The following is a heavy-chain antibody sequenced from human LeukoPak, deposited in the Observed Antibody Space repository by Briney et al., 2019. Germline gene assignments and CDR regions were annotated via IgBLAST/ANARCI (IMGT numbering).Heavy chain of an antibody. D-gene: IGHD2-2*01. J-gene: IGHJ6*03. CDR1: GYTFTGYY. V-gene: IGHV1-2*02. CDR2: INPNSGGT. Sequence: GSVKVSCKASGYTFTGYYMHGVRQAPGQGREWMGWINPNSGGTNYAQKFQGRVTMTRDTSISTAYMELSRLRSDDTAVYYCARPYDYYMDVWGKGPRVTVS. CDR3: ARPYDYYMDV.